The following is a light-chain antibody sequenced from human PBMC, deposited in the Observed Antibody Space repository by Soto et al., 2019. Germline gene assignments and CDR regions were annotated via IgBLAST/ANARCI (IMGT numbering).Light chain of an antibody. Sequence: EIVMTQSPATLSGSPGERATLSCRASQSVSSNLAWYQQKPGQAPRLLIYGASTRATGIPARFSGSGSGTEFTLTISSLQSEDFATYSCQQSYSSPFTFGPGTKVDIK. CDR1: QSVSSN. CDR3: QQSYSSPFT. V-gene: IGKV3-15*01. CDR2: GAS. J-gene: IGKJ3*01.